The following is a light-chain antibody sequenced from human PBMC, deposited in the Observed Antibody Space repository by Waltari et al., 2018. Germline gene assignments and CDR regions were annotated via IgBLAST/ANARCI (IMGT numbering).Light chain of an antibody. J-gene: IGLJ2*01. V-gene: IGLV1-40*01. Sequence: QSVLTQPPSVSGAPGQRVTISCTGSSSNIGTAFTVPWYQQLPGAAPKLLINGNSNRPSGVPDRFSGSKFGTSASLAIAGLHTEDEADYYCQSYDSSLSAVVFGGGTKLTVL. CDR1: SSNIGTAFT. CDR3: QSYDSSLSAVV. CDR2: GNS.